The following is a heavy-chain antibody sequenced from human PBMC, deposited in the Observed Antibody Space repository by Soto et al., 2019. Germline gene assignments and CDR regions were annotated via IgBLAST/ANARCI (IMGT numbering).Heavy chain of an antibody. V-gene: IGHV4-59*01. CDR1: GFSITNYY. CDR2: VYYSGST. Sequence: SETXSLACTVSGFSITNYYLSWIRHPPGKGLEWIGYVYYSGSTNYNPSLESRVTISADTSKNQFSLRLTSVTAADTAVYYCAKYSRSDEDGYTIDLWGQGILVTVSS. J-gene: IGHJ5*02. D-gene: IGHD5-12*01. CDR3: AKYSRSDEDGYTIDL.